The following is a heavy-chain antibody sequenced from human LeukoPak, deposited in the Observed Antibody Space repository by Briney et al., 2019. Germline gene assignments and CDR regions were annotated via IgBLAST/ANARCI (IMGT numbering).Heavy chain of an antibody. CDR2: IYSGGST. Sequence: PGRSLRLSCAASGFTVSSNYMSWVRQAPGKGLEWVSVIYSGGSTYYADSVKGRFTISRDNSKNTLYLQMNSLRAEDTAVYYCARGPKDYYDSSGYYRYYGMDVWGQGTTVTVSS. CDR1: GFTVSSNY. J-gene: IGHJ6*02. D-gene: IGHD3-22*01. V-gene: IGHV3-53*01. CDR3: ARGPKDYYDSSGYYRYYGMDV.